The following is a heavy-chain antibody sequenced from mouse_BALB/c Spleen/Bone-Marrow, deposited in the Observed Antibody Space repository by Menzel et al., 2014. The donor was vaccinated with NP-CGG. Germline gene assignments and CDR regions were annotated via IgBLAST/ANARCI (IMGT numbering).Heavy chain of an antibody. V-gene: IGHV1-9*01. CDR2: ILPGSDST. CDR1: GYTFSSYW. D-gene: IGHD1-1*01. CDR3: AREDGLWYFDV. Sequence: QVHVKQSGAELMKPGASVKISCKATGYTFSSYWIEWVKQRPGHGLEWIGEILPGSDSTNYNEKFKGKATFTADTSSNTAYMQLSSLTSEDSAVYYCAREDGLWYFDVWGAGTTVTVSS. J-gene: IGHJ1*01.